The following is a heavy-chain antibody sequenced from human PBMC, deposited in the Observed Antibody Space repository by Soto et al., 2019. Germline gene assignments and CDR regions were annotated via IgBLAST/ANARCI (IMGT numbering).Heavy chain of an antibody. CDR2: IYWDDDK. J-gene: IGHJ4*02. V-gene: IGHV2-5*02. CDR1: GFSLSTSGVG. CDR3: AHTPSYCTNGVCSWVFDY. Sequence: QITLKESGPTLVKPTQTLTLTCTFSGFSLSTSGVGVGWIRQPPGKALEWLALIYWDDDKRYSPSLKSRLTITKDXXKXPXXLTMTNMDPVDTATYYCAHTPSYCTNGVCSWVFDYWGQGTLVTVSS. D-gene: IGHD2-8*01.